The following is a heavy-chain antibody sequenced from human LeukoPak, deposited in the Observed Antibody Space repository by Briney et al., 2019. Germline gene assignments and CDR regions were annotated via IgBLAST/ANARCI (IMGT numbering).Heavy chain of an antibody. D-gene: IGHD3-16*01. CDR1: GFTFNDYN. Sequence: PGGSLRLSSAASGFTFNDYNMGWIRQAPGKGLEWVAYISSGMYYADSVKGRFTISRDNAKNSLYLQMNSLRADDTAVYYCARRIWGADSQSHTFDIWGQGTMVTVSS. V-gene: IGHV3-11*01. CDR2: ISSGM. J-gene: IGHJ3*02. CDR3: ARRIWGADSQSHTFDI.